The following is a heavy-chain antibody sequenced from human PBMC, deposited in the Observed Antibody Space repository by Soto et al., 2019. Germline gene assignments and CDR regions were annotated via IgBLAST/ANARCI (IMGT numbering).Heavy chain of an antibody. J-gene: IGHJ4*01. CDR3: AKEIAVAGDLDY. Sequence: PGGSLRLSCVASGVTFRGYAIHWVRHAPGKGLEXVAVVSSDGRNTYYADSVKGRFTISRDNSKNTLYLQMDRLRPEATAVYYCAKEIAVAGDLDYWGHGTLVTVS. V-gene: IGHV3-30*18. CDR2: VSSDGRNT. D-gene: IGHD6-19*01. CDR1: GVTFRGYA.